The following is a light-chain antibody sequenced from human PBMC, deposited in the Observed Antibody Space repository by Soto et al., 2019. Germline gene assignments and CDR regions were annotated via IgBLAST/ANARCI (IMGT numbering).Light chain of an antibody. V-gene: IGLV2-11*01. Sequence: QSALTQPCSVSGSPGQSVTISCTGTSSDFGGYNYVSWYQQHPGKAPKLMIYDVNKRPSGVPDRFSGSKSGNTASLTISGLQAEDEADYYCCSYAVTDVLFGGGTKLTVL. CDR3: CSYAVTDVL. CDR1: SSDFGGYNY. CDR2: DVN. J-gene: IGLJ2*01.